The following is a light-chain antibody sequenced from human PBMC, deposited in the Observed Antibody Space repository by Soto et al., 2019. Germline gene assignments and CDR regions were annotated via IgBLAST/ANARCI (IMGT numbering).Light chain of an antibody. CDR1: SSDVGLYNL. V-gene: IGLV2-23*01. J-gene: IGLJ2*01. Sequence: QSVLTQPASVSGSHGQSITISCIGSSSDVGLYNLVSWYQLHPGRAPKLMIYEGTMRPSGVSDRFSGSRSGNTASLTISGLQAEDEAEYYCCSFTVRSTMVFGGGTKLTVL. CDR3: CSFTVRSTMV. CDR2: EGT.